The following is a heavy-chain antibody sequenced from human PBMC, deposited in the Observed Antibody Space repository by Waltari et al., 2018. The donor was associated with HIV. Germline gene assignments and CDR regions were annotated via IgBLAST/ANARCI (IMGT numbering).Heavy chain of an antibody. CDR1: GLNFPTTA. D-gene: IGHD6-19*01. J-gene: IGHJ2*01. CDR2: TSGSGGDT. CDR3: ARSGVGQWLVRGWAMDL. V-gene: IGHV3-23*01. Sequence: EVLLLESGGGLTPPGGSMRLYCVPSGLNFPTTAMGGARPAPGKGLEVVAGTSGSGGDTYYSDAVKGRFIISRDNSKNTVYLQMSNLRDDDTAVYFCARSGVGQWLVRGWAMDLWGRGTPVTVSS.